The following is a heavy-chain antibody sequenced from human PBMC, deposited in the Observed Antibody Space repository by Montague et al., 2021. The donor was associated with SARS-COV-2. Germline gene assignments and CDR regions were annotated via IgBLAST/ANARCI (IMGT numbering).Heavy chain of an antibody. D-gene: IGHD3-3*01. Sequence: SETLSLNCNVSGGSVSSGSYDWSWIRQPPGKGLEWIGYIYYSGSTNYNPSLKSRVTISVDTSKNQFSLKLSSVTAADTAVYYCARDPWRITIFGVVTRYGMDVWGQGTTVTVSS. CDR1: GGSVSSGSYD. CDR2: IYYSGST. V-gene: IGHV4-61*01. J-gene: IGHJ6*02. CDR3: ARDPWRITIFGVVTRYGMDV.